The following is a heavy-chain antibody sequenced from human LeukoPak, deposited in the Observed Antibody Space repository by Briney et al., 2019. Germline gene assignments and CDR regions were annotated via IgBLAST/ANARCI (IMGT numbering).Heavy chain of an antibody. D-gene: IGHD3-10*01. CDR2: ISSSGTTI. V-gene: IGHV3-48*04. CDR1: GFTFSSYG. CDR3: ASYGSANL. J-gene: IGHJ5*02. Sequence: PGGSLRLSCAASGFTFSSYGMHWVRQAPGKGLEWVSYISSSGTTISYADSVKGRFTISRDNANNSLYLQMNSLRVEDTAFYHCASYGSANLWGQGTLVTVSS.